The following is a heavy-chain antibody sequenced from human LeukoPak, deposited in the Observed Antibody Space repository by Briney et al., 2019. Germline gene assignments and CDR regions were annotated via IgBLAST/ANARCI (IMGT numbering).Heavy chain of an antibody. CDR1: GFTFSSYG. D-gene: IGHD4-17*01. Sequence: GRSLRLSCTASGFTFSSYGMHWVRQAPGKGLEWVAVIWFDGSNKYYADSVKGRLTISRDNSKSTLYLQMNSLRAEDTAAYHCAKGRNEDGDAALNYWGQGTLVTVSS. CDR3: AKGRNEDGDAALNY. CDR2: IWFDGSNK. V-gene: IGHV3-33*06. J-gene: IGHJ4*02.